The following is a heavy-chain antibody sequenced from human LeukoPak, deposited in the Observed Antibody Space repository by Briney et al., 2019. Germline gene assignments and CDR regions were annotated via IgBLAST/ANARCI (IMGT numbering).Heavy chain of an antibody. J-gene: IGHJ6*03. D-gene: IGHD5-12*01. CDR2: IIPTFGTA. CDR3: ARAYSGYDSPHYYYYYMDV. V-gene: IGHV1-69*05. CDR1: GGTFSSYA. Sequence: SVKVSCKASGGTFSSYAISWVRQAPGQGLEWMGGIIPTFGTANYAQKFQGRVTITTDESTSTAYMELSSLRSEDTAVYYCARAYSGYDSPHYYYYYMDVWGKGTTVTVSS.